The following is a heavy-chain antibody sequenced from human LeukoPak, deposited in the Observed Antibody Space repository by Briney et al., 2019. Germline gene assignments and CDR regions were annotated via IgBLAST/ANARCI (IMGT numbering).Heavy chain of an antibody. Sequence: GGSLTLSCAASGFTFTSYAMSWVRPAQRKGLKWVSTVGGSGSNIFYADPVNGRFATSRDNSKSTLYLQRNRLGAEHTALYCCVKDPPSTTRDTFDIWGQGTMGTVSS. V-gene: IGHV3-23*01. CDR1: GFTFTSYA. CDR2: VGGSGSNI. D-gene: IGHD1-26*01. J-gene: IGHJ3*02. CDR3: VKDPPSTTRDTFDI.